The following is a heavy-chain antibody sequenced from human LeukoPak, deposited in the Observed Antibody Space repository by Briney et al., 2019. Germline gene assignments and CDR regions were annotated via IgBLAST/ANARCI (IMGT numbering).Heavy chain of an antibody. CDR3: AGDMRGSAKVWFDS. D-gene: IGHD3-10*01. J-gene: IGHJ5*01. Sequence: SETLSLTCTVSGGSISDYYWNWIRQPPGKGLEWVAYVHYSGTTKYNPSLQSRVTTAVDMSKKEVSLRLDSVTAADTAVYYFAGDMRGSAKVWFDSWGQGVQVIVSS. CDR2: VHYSGTT. CDR1: GGSISDYY. V-gene: IGHV4-59*12.